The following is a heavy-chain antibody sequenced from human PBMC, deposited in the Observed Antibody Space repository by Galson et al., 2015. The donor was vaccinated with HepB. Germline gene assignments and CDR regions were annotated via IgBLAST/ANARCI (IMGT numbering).Heavy chain of an antibody. D-gene: IGHD2-15*01. CDR1: GGSIRSGSYY. J-gene: IGHJ3*02. CDR2: LYYNGST. Sequence: TLSLTCTVTGGSIRSGSYYWGWVRPPPGKGLEWIGSLYYNGSTYYNPSPKSRVSISVDTSKNKFSLKLSSVTSADTAVYYCAREGDIGVVRGSRPNDAFEIWGQGTRVTVSS. CDR3: AREGDIGVVRGSRPNDAFEI. V-gene: IGHV4-39*07.